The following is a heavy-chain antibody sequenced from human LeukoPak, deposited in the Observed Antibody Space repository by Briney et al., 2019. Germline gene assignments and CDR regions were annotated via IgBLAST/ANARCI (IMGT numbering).Heavy chain of an antibody. CDR3: ARLRCDVGDCYSAGQNF. CDR2: INSDGSST. CDR1: GFTFSSHW. J-gene: IGHJ4*02. V-gene: IGHV3-74*01. D-gene: IGHD2-21*02. Sequence: RSGGSLRLSCAASGFTFSSHWMHWVRQAPGQGLVWVSRINSDGSSTNYADSVKGRFSISRDNARNTVYLQMNSLRAEDTAVYFCARLRCDVGDCYSAGQNFWGQGTLVTVSS.